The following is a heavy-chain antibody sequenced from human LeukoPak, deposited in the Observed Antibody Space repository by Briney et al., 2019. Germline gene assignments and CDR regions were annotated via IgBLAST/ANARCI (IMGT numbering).Heavy chain of an antibody. CDR1: GFTFSSYA. J-gene: IGHJ6*02. Sequence: GGSLRLSCAASGFTFSSYALNWVRQAPGKGLEWVAVISYDGSNKYYADSVKGRFTISRDNSKNTLYLQMNSLRAEDTAVYYCARADSSGYGYGMDVWGQGTTVTVSS. D-gene: IGHD3-22*01. CDR3: ARADSSGYGYGMDV. CDR2: ISYDGSNK. V-gene: IGHV3-30-3*01.